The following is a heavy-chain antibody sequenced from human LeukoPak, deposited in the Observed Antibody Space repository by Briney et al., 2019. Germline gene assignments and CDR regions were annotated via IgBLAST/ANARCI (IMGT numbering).Heavy chain of an antibody. CDR2: IYYSGST. D-gene: IGHD1-14*01. CDR3: ARGRMPEVFYYYYYMDV. V-gene: IGHV4-39*07. J-gene: IGHJ6*03. CDR1: GGSISSSSYY. Sequence: SETLSLTCTVSGGSISSSSYYWGWIRQPPGKGLEWIGSIYYSGSTYYTPSLSSRVTISVDTSKDQFSLKLSSVTAADTAVYYCARGRMPEVFYYYYYMDVWGKGTTVTVSS.